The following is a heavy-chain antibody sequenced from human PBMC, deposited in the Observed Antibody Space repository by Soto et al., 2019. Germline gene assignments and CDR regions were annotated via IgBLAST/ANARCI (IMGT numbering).Heavy chain of an antibody. D-gene: IGHD3-22*01. CDR2: IKQDGSEK. J-gene: IGHJ5*02. CDR1: GFTFSSYW. V-gene: IGHV3-7*01. Sequence: GGSLRLSCAASGFTFSSYWMSWVRQAPGKGLEWVANIKQDGSEKYYVDSVKGRFTISRDNAKNSLYLQMNSLRAEDTAVYYCARAPYYYDSSGDDENWFDPWGQGTLVTVSS. CDR3: ARAPYYYDSSGDDENWFDP.